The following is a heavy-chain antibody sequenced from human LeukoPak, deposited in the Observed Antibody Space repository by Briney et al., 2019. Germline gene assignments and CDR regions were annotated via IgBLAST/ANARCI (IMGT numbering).Heavy chain of an antibody. V-gene: IGHV3-30-3*01. CDR3: AALGDSSGSP. CDR2: ISYDGSNK. CDR1: GLTFSSYA. J-gene: IGHJ4*02. D-gene: IGHD6-19*01. Sequence: PGRSLRLSCAASGLTFSSYAMHWVRQAPGKGLEWVAVISYDGSNKYYTDSVRGRLTISRDNSKNTLDLQMDSLRTEDTAVYYCAALGDSSGSPWGQGTLVTVPS.